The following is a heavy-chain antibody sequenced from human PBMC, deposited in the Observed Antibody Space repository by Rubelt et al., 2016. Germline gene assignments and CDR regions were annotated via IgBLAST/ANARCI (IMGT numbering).Heavy chain of an antibody. CDR2: INHSGTT. D-gene: IGHD1-1*01. CDR1: GGSISTPNYN. CDR3: ARVCGTGRCVDY. Sequence: QLQLQESAPRLVKPSETLSLTCTVSGGSISTPNYNWGWIRQPPGKGLEWIGSINHSGTTYYNPSIKSRVTISLETSRNTLSLGVRSVTAADTAVYYCARVCGTGRCVDYWGLGTLVTVSA. V-gene: IGHV4-39*07. J-gene: IGHJ4*02.